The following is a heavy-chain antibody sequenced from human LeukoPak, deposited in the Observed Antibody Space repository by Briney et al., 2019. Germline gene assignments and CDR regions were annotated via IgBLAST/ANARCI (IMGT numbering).Heavy chain of an antibody. J-gene: IGHJ5*01. Sequence: ASVKVSCKASGYTFTGYYMHWVRQAPGQGLEWMGWINPNSGGTNYAQKFQGWVTMTRDTSISTAYMELSRLRSDDTAVYYCARAAWDCSGGSFLLFDPWGQGTPVTRSS. CDR3: ARAAWDCSGGSFLLFDP. V-gene: IGHV1-2*04. CDR2: INPNSGGT. CDR1: GYTFTGYY. D-gene: IGHD2-15*01.